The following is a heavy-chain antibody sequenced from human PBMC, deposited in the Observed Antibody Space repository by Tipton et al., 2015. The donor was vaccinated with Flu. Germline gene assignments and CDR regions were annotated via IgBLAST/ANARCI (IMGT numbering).Heavy chain of an antibody. D-gene: IGHD2-15*01. CDR2: IYYSGST. CDR1: GGSIGSSSYY. V-gene: IGHV4-39*07. Sequence: TLSLTCTVSGGSIGSSSYYWGWIRQPPGKGLEWIGSIYYSGSTYYNPSLKSRVTISVDTSKNQFSLKLSSVTAADTAVYYCARDTLCVVAHWGQGTLVTVSS. J-gene: IGHJ4*02. CDR3: ARDTLCVVAH.